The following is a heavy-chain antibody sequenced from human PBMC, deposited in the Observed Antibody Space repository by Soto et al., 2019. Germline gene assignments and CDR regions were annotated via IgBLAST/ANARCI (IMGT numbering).Heavy chain of an antibody. V-gene: IGHV3-73*01. J-gene: IGHJ4*02. CDR2: IRSKANSYAT. D-gene: IGHD6-19*01. CDR1: GFTFSGSA. CDR3: TRLGITVAGRRYDY. Sequence: PGGSLRLSCAASGFTFSGSAMHWVRQASGKGLEWVGRIRSKANSYATAYDASVKGRFTISRDDSKNTAYLQMNSLKTEDTAVYYFTRLGITVAGRRYDYWGQETLVTVSS.